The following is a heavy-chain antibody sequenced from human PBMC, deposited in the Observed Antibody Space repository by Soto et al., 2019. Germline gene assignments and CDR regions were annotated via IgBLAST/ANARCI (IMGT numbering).Heavy chain of an antibody. Sequence: QVQLQESGPGLVKPSQTLSLTCTVSGGSISSAGYYWSWLRQHPGQGLEWIGNIYYSGSTNDNPSLKSRVSISIDTSKNHFSLTLTSVTAADTAVYYCARIQMFFGITTVFDYWGQGTLVSVSS. CDR1: GGSISSAGYY. D-gene: IGHD3-3*01. CDR2: IYYSGST. J-gene: IGHJ4*02. CDR3: ARIQMFFGITTVFDY. V-gene: IGHV4-31*03.